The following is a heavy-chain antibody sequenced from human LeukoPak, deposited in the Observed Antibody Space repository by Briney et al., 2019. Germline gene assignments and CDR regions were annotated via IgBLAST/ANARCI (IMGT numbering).Heavy chain of an antibody. D-gene: IGHD3-22*01. CDR1: GFTVSSNY. CDR2: IYSGGST. CDR3: ARDLTKYYDSSGPVGY. V-gene: IGHV3-66*01. Sequence: PGGSLRLSCAASGFTVSSNYMSWVRQAPGKGLEWVSVIYSGGSTYYADSAKGRFTISRDNSKNTLYLQMNSLRAEDTAVYYCARDLTKYYDSSGPVGYWGQGTLVTVSS. J-gene: IGHJ4*02.